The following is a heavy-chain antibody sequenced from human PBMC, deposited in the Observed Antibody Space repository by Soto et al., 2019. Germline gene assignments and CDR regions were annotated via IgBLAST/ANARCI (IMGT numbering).Heavy chain of an antibody. CDR1: GYSFTGHY. D-gene: IGHD2-8*01. V-gene: IGHV1-2*02. J-gene: IGHJ3*01. Sequence: ASVKVSCKASGYSFTGHYIHWVRQAPGQGLEWMGWFNPHSGATNYAASFQGRVTMTRDTSISTAYMELSRLRSDDTAVYYCARGLGYCSNGVCYDAFDVWGQGKMVTVSS. CDR3: ARGLGYCSNGVCYDAFDV. CDR2: FNPHSGAT.